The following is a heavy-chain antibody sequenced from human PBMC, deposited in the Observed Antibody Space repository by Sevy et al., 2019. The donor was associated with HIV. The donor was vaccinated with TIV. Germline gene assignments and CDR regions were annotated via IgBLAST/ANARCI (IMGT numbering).Heavy chain of an antibody. Sequence: GGSLRLSCAASGFSLETYWMNWVRQAPGKPLEWVANIKEDDTVKYYVDSVKGRFSIFRDNGRSLVYLVMNNLRVEDTALYYCVRAIQSEGSFWGQGTLVTVSS. D-gene: IGHD2-2*02. CDR2: IKEDDTVK. CDR1: GFSLETYW. CDR3: VRAIQSEGSF. J-gene: IGHJ4*02. V-gene: IGHV3-7*04.